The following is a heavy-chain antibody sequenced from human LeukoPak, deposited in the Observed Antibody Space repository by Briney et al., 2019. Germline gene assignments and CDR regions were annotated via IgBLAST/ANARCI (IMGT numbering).Heavy chain of an antibody. V-gene: IGHV1-2*02. CDR2: INPNTSVT. CDR3: ARDRKVADFDY. D-gene: IGHD2-15*01. J-gene: IGHJ4*02. CDR1: GYTFTGYY. Sequence: ASVKVSCKASGYTFTGYYMHWVRQAPGQGLEWMGWINPNTSVTNYAQKFQGRVTITRDTSISTAYMEVSRLTSDDTAIYYCARDRKVADFDYWGQGTLVTVSS.